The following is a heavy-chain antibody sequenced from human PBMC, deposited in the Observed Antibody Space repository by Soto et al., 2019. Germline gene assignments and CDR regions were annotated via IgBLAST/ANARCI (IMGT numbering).Heavy chain of an antibody. Sequence: QVQLAQSGAEVKKPGASVTVSSKASGYTFSSYGISWVRQAPGQGLEWVGWISVHNGYTKYATELQGRVTMTTDTSTSTAYMELRSLRSDDSAVYYCARLEHNFGPHDYWGQGTLVTVTS. CDR2: ISVHNGYT. D-gene: IGHD1-1*01. J-gene: IGHJ4*02. CDR3: ARLEHNFGPHDY. V-gene: IGHV1-18*01. CDR1: GYTFSSYG.